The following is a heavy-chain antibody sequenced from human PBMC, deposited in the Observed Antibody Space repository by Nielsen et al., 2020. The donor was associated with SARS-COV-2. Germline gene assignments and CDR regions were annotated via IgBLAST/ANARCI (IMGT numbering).Heavy chain of an antibody. CDR3: ATNYYDRTGDAFDI. CDR1: GFTFSSYG. D-gene: IGHD3-22*01. V-gene: IGHV3-33*01. J-gene: IGHJ3*02. CDR2: IWYDGSNK. Sequence: GGSLRLSCAASGFTFSSYGMHWVRQAPGKGLEWVAVIWYDGSNKYYADSVKGRFTISRDNSKNTLYLQMNSLRVEDTAVYYCATNYYDRTGDAFDIWGQGTMVTVSS.